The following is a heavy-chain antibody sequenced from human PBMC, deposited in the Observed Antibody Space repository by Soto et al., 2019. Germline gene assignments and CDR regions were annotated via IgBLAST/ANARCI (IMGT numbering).Heavy chain of an antibody. CDR2: IIPIFGTA. V-gene: IGHV1-69*01. J-gene: IGHJ6*02. CDR1: GGTFSSYA. CDR3: AGGWREGFDGLSANLGDYGMDV. Sequence: QVQLVQSGAEVKKPGSSVKVSCKASGGTFSSYAISWVRQAPGQGLEWMGGIIPIFGTANYAQKFQGRVTITADESTSTAYMELSSLRSEDTAVYYCAGGWREGFDGLSANLGDYGMDVWGQGTTVTVSS. D-gene: IGHD3-9*01.